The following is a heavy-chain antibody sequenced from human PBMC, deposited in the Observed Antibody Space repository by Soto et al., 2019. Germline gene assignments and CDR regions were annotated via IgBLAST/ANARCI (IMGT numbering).Heavy chain of an antibody. D-gene: IGHD6-19*01. J-gene: IGHJ4*02. CDR1: GFTFSSYA. CDR3: VKQYSSGWKYFDY. CDR2: ISSNGGST. V-gene: IGHV3-64D*08. Sequence: GGSLRLSCSASGFTFSSYAMHWVRQAPGKGLEYVSAISSNGGSTYYADSVKGRFTISRDNSKNTLYLQMSSLRAEDTAVYYCVKQYSSGWKYFDYWGQGTLVTVSS.